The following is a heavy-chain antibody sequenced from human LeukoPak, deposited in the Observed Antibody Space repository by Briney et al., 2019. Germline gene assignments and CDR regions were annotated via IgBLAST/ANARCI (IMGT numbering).Heavy chain of an antibody. D-gene: IGHD5-12*01. Sequence: GGSLRLSCAASGFTFRSYGMHWVRQAPGKGLEWVAVISYDGSKKYYADSVKGRFTISRDNSKTTLYLQMNSLRAGDTAVYYCAKDYVVATSTHIVWGQGTLVTVSS. V-gene: IGHV3-30*18. CDR1: GFTFRSYG. CDR2: ISYDGSKK. CDR3: AKDYVVATSTHIV. J-gene: IGHJ4*02.